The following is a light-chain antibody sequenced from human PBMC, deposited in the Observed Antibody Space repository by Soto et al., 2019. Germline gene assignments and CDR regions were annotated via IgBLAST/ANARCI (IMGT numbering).Light chain of an antibody. CDR1: SSNIGRNN. V-gene: IGLV1-44*01. CDR3: AAWDDRLSGPI. CDR2: NND. J-gene: IGLJ2*01. Sequence: QAVATQPPSVSGTPGQRVTILCSGSSSNIGRNNVNWYLQVPGTAPKLVIYNNDQRPSGVPDRFLGSKSGTSASLAISGLQSEDEADFYCAAWDDRLSGPIFGGATKLTVL.